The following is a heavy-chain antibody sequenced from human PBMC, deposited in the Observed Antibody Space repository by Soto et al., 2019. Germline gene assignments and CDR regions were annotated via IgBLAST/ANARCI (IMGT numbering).Heavy chain of an antibody. V-gene: IGHV1-2*04. Sequence: ASVKVSCKASGYTFTGYYMHWVRQAPGQGLEWMGWINPNSGGTNYAQKFQGWVTMTRDTSISTAYMELSRLRSDDTAVYYCARGPVLVPAAMSDYYYYGMAVWGQGTTVTVSS. CDR3: ARGPVLVPAAMSDYYYYGMAV. CDR2: INPNSGGT. CDR1: GYTFTGYY. J-gene: IGHJ6*02. D-gene: IGHD2-2*01.